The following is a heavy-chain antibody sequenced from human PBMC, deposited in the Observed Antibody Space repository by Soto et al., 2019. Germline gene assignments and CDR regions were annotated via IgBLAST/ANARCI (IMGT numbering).Heavy chain of an antibody. CDR2: IKSKTDGGTT. CDR3: TTCSPPTGEGYYYYMDV. D-gene: IGHD7-27*01. V-gene: IGHV3-15*01. J-gene: IGHJ6*03. CDR1: GFTFSNAW. Sequence: GGSLRLSCAASGFTFSNAWMSWVRQAPGKGLEWVGRIKSKTDGGTTDYAAPVKGRFTISRDDSKNTLYLQMNSLKTEDTAVYYCTTCSPPTGEGYYYYMDVWGKGTTVTVSS.